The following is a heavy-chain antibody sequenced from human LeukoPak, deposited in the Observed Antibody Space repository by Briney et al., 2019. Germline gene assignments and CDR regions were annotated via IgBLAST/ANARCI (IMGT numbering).Heavy chain of an antibody. V-gene: IGHV4-34*01. D-gene: IGHD5-24*01. CDR2: INHSGST. Sequence: PSETLSLTCAVYGGSFSGYYWSWIRQPPGKGLEWIGEINHSGSTNYNPSLKSRVTISVDTSKNQFSLKLSSVTAADTAVYYCARRRDGYNYGFWFDPWGQGTLVTVSS. CDR3: ARRRDGYNYGFWFDP. J-gene: IGHJ5*02. CDR1: GGSFSGYY.